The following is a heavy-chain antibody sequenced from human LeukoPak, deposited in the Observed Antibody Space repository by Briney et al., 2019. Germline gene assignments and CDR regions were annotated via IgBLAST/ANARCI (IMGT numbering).Heavy chain of an antibody. Sequence: GGSLRLSCAAPGFTFDEYAMNWVRQAPGKGLEWVSLISGDGGVTYYADSVKGRFAISRDNSKNSVYLQMNSLRPEDTALYYCAKSVSPPDASDIWGQGTMVTVSS. V-gene: IGHV3-43*02. CDR3: AKSVSPPDASDI. J-gene: IGHJ3*02. CDR1: GFTFDEYA. CDR2: ISGDGGVT.